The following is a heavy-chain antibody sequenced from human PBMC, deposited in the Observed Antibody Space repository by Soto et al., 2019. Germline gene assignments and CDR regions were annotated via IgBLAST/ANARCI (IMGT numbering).Heavy chain of an antibody. J-gene: IGHJ5*02. CDR3: VGQMPVPRDA. CDR2: IIPVVSMA. V-gene: IGHV1-69*02. Sequence: QVQLVQSGAEVREPGSSVRVSCKASGGRLDSLTISWVRHAPGQGLEWMVRIIPVVSMASSAEKFQDRMKIDADTSTNTLYMEVTNLSSEDPAMYYCVGQMPVPRDAWCQGTPILVSS. CDR1: GGRLDSLT. D-gene: IGHD1-26*01.